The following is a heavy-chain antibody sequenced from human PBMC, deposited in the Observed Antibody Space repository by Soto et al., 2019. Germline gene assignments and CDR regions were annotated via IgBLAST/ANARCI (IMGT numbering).Heavy chain of an antibody. J-gene: IGHJ6*03. D-gene: IGHD4-17*01. CDR1: GFTFSNAW. CDR3: TTDKGDNYGDYGSYYYYMDV. Sequence: EVQLVESGGGLVKPGGSLRLSCAASGFTFSNAWMSWVRQAPGKGLEWVGRIKSKTDGGTTDYAAPVKGRFTIPRDDSKNTLYLQMNSLKTEDTAVYYCTTDKGDNYGDYGSYYYYMDVWGKGSTVTVSS. V-gene: IGHV3-15*01. CDR2: IKSKTDGGTT.